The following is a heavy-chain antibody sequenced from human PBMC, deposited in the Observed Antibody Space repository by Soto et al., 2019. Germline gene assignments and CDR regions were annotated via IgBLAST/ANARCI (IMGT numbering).Heavy chain of an antibody. V-gene: IGHV3-53*01. CDR2: IYSGGST. CDR3: ASTLTPYYYGMDV. J-gene: IGHJ6*02. Sequence: GGSLRLSCAASGFTVSSNYMSWVRQAPGKGLKWVSVIYSGGSTYYADSVKGRFTISRDNSKNTLYLQMNSLRAEDTAVYYCASTLTPYYYGMDVWGQGTTVTVSS. CDR1: GFTVSSNY.